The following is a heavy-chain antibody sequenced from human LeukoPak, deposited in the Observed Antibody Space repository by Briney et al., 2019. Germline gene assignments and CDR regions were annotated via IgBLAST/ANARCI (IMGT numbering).Heavy chain of an antibody. CDR3: ARHITDYSYFDY. D-gene: IGHD2-15*01. J-gene: IGHJ4*02. Sequence: KPSETLSLTCSASGCSISSYHWSWIRQPPGKGLEWIGYISYSGTTNYNPSLTGRVTISVDTSKNQFSLKLSSVTAADTAVYYCARHITDYSYFDYWGQGTLVTVSS. V-gene: IGHV4-59*08. CDR2: ISYSGTT. CDR1: GCSISSYH.